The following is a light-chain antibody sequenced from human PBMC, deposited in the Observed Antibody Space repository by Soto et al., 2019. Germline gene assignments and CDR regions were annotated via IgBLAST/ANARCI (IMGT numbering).Light chain of an antibody. CDR3: QVWDSSSDRGVV. CDR1: NIGSKS. CDR2: YDS. Sequence: SYELTQPPSVSVAPGKTARITCGGNNIGSKSVHWYQQKPGQAPVLVIYYDSYRPSGFPERFSGSNSGNTATLTISRVEAWDEANYYCQVWDSSSDRGVVFGGGTKLTVL. J-gene: IGLJ2*01. V-gene: IGLV3-21*04.